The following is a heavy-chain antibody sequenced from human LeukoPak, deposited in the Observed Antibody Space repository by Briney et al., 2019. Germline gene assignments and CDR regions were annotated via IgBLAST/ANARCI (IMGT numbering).Heavy chain of an antibody. D-gene: IGHD3-10*01. CDR1: GGSISNNNW. CDR2: IYHSGST. J-gene: IGHJ4*02. Sequence: SETLSLTCAVSGGSISNNNWWSWVRQPPGKGLEWIGEIYHSGSTNYNPSLKSRVTISVDKSKNQFYLKLSSVTAADTAVYYCARAARSGSYYNRGFDYWGQGTLVTVSS. CDR3: ARAARSGSYYNRGFDY. V-gene: IGHV4-4*02.